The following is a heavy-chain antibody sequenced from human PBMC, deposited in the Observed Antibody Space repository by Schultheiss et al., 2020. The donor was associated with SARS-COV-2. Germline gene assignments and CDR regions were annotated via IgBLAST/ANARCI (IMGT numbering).Heavy chain of an antibody. J-gene: IGHJ3*02. CDR3: ARDREATHAFDI. D-gene: IGHD1-26*01. Sequence: GSLRLSCTVSGGSMSSYYWSWIRQPPGKGLEWIGYIYYSGSTNYNPSLKSRVTISVDTSKKQFSLKLSSVTAADTAVYYCARDREATHAFDIWGQGTMVTVSS. V-gene: IGHV4-59*01. CDR2: IYYSGST. CDR1: GGSMSSYY.